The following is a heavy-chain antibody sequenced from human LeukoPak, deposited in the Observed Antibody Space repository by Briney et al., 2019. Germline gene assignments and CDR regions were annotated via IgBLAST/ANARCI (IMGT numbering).Heavy chain of an antibody. CDR3: AKGPIVAQDY. CDR1: GFTFSRLA. J-gene: IGHJ4*02. CDR2: ISGSGTST. Sequence: GGCLRLSCAASGFTFSRLAMRWVSQAPGKGLEWVSAISGSGTSTYYADSVKGRLTISRDNYENTLYLQMNSLRAEDTTVYYCAKGPIVAQDYWGQGTLVTASS. D-gene: IGHD5-12*01. V-gene: IGHV3-23*01.